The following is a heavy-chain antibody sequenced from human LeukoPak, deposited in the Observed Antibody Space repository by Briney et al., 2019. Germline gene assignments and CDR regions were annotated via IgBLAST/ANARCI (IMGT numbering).Heavy chain of an antibody. J-gene: IGHJ6*03. CDR2: FDPEDGET. CDR1: GYTLTELS. V-gene: IGHV1-24*01. D-gene: IGHD3-9*01. CDR3: AILTIGHYYYMDV. Sequence: ASVKVSCKVSGYTLTELSMHWVRHAPGKGLEWMGGFDPEDGETIYAQKFQGRVTMTEDTSTDTAYMELSSLRSEDTAVYYCAILTIGHYYYMDVWGKGTTVTVSS.